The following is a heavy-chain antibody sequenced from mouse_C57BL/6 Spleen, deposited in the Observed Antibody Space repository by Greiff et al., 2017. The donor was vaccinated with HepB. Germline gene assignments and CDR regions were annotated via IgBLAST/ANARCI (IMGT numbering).Heavy chain of an antibody. D-gene: IGHD2-4*01. Sequence: EVQLQQSGPELVKPGASVKISCKASGYSFTDYNMNWVKQSNGKSLEWIGVINPNYGTTSYNQKFKGKATLTVDQSSSTAYMQLNSLTSEDSAVYYCARSEKQIYYDYDGYLDYWGQGTTLTVSS. CDR1: GYSFTDYN. CDR2: INPNYGTT. V-gene: IGHV1-39*01. J-gene: IGHJ2*01. CDR3: ARSEKQIYYDYDGYLDY.